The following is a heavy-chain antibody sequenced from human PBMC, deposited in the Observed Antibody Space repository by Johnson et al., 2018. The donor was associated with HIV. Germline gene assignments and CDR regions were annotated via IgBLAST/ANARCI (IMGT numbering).Heavy chain of an antibody. CDR1: GFTFSSYD. D-gene: IGHD3-16*01. Sequence: MLLVESGGGLVQPGGSLRLSCAASGFTFSSYDMHWVRQPTGKRLEWVSGIGTAGDTYYPGSVKGRFTISRENAKNSLYLQMNSLRAGDTAVYYCARRGGPGGRGAFDIWGQGTMVTVSS. V-gene: IGHV3-13*01. J-gene: IGHJ3*02. CDR3: ARRGGPGGRGAFDI. CDR2: IGTAGDT.